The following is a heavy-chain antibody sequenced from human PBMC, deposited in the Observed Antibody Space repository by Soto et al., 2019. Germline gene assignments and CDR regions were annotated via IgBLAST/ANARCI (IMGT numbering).Heavy chain of an antibody. CDR2: INHSGST. D-gene: IGHD2-2*01. Sequence: PSETLSLTCAVYGGSFSGYYWSWFRQPPGKGLEWIGEINHSGSTNYNPSLKSRVTISVDTSKNQFSLKLSSVTAADTAVYYCARVPDRWGQGTLVTVSS. CDR1: GGSFSGYY. J-gene: IGHJ5*02. CDR3: ARVPDR. V-gene: IGHV4-34*01.